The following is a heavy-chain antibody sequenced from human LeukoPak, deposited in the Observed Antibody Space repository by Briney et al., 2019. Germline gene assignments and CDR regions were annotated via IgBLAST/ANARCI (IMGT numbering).Heavy chain of an antibody. CDR1: GFIFSSYA. CDR2: ISGNGGYT. CDR3: AKDRTMGYCSGGRCAYFDY. V-gene: IGHV3-23*01. J-gene: IGHJ4*02. Sequence: HTGGSLRLSCAASGFIFSSYAMSWVRQAPGKGLEWVSGISGNGGYTYYADPVRGRFTISRDNSKNTLYLQMNSLRAEDTAVYYCAKDRTMGYCSGGRCAYFDYWGQRTLVTVSS. D-gene: IGHD2-15*01.